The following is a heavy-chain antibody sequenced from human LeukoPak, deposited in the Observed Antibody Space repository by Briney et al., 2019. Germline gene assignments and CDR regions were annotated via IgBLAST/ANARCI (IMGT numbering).Heavy chain of an antibody. V-gene: IGHV3-21*01. CDR2: ISSSSSFI. D-gene: IGHD3-10*01. Sequence: GGSLRLSCAASGFTFSSYSMNWVRPAAGKGLEWVSSISSSSSFIYYADSVKGRFTISRDNAKNSQYLQMNSLRAEDTAVYYCARDGIQYYYGSGVRDYWGQGTLVTVSS. CDR3: ARDGIQYYYGSGVRDY. CDR1: GFTFSSYS. J-gene: IGHJ4*02.